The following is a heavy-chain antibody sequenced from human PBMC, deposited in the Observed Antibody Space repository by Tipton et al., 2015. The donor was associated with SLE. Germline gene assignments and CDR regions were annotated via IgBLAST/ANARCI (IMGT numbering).Heavy chain of an antibody. CDR2: IYTSGGT. CDR1: GGSISSYY. V-gene: IGHV4-4*07. J-gene: IGHJ5*02. Sequence: TLSLTCTVSGGSISSYYWSWIRQPAGQGLEWDGRIYTSGGTNYNPPLNSRVTISVDTFKNQFSLKVSPVTAADTAVDYCARDGSSWLGDWLDPWGQGTLVTVSS. D-gene: IGHD6-13*01. CDR3: ARDGSSWLGDWLDP.